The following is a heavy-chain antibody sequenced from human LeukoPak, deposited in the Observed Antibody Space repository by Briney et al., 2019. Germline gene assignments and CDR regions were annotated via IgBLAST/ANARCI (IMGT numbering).Heavy chain of an antibody. CDR1: GGSIRSSYYY. J-gene: IGHJ6*02. CDR3: ARGIPYYDFWSGYYPLYYYYGMDV. D-gene: IGHD3-3*01. V-gene: IGHV3-21*01. Sequence: ASETLSLTCTVSGGSIRSSYYYWGWIRQPPGKGLEWVSSISSSSSYIYYADSVKGRFTISRDNAKNSLYLQMNSLRAEDTAVYYCARGIPYYDFWSGYYPLYYYYGMDVWGQGTTVTVSS. CDR2: ISSSSSYI.